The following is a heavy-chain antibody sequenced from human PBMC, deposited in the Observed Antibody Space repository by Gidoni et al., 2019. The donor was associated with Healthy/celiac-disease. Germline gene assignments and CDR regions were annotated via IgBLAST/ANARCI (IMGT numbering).Heavy chain of an antibody. V-gene: IGHV4-61*02. D-gene: IGHD3-22*01. J-gene: IGHJ4*02. Sequence: QVQLQESGPGLVKPSQTLSLTCPLSGGSIRSGRYYGRWIRQPAGKGLEWIGRIYTSGSTNYNPSLKSRVTMSVDTSKNQFSLKLSSVTAADTAVYYCAREDDYYDSSGYGYLDYWGQGTLVTVSS. CDR1: GGSIRSGRYY. CDR3: AREDDYYDSSGYGYLDY. CDR2: IYTSGST.